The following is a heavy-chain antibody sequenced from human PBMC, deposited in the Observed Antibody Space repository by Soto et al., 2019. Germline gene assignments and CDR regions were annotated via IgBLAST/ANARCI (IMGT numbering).Heavy chain of an antibody. CDR2: ISAHNGNT. V-gene: IGHV1-18*01. D-gene: IGHD1-1*01. CDR3: ARGRYGDY. Sequence: QVHLVQSGAEVKKPGASVKVSCQGSGYAFTTYGITWVRQAPGQGLEWMGWISAHNGNTNYAQKLQGRVTVNRDPSTSTAYMELRSLRYDDTAVYYCARGRYGDYWDQGALVTVSS. CDR1: GYAFTTYG. J-gene: IGHJ4*02.